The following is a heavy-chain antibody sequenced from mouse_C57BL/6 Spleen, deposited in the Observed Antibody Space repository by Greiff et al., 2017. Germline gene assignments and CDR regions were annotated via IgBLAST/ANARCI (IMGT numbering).Heavy chain of an antibody. Sequence: VQLQQSGAELVKPGASVKLSCTASGFNIKDYYMHWVKQRTEQGLEWIGRIDPEDGETKYAPKFQGKATITAATSSNTAYMQLSSLTSEDTAVYYCALYYGSSPWYFDVWGTGTTVTVSS. D-gene: IGHD1-1*01. J-gene: IGHJ1*03. CDR2: IDPEDGET. CDR3: ALYYGSSPWYFDV. CDR1: GFNIKDYY. V-gene: IGHV14-2*01.